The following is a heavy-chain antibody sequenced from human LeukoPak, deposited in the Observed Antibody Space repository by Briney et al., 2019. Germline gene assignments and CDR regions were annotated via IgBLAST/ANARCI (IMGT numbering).Heavy chain of an antibody. V-gene: IGHV4-4*09. CDR2: IYTSGST. CDR1: GGSISSYY. D-gene: IGHD3-10*01. CDR3: ARTPLGYYYGSGTYSYGMDV. Sequence: SETLSLTCTVSGGSISSYYWSWIRQPPGKGLEWIGYIYTSGSTNYNPSLKSRVTISVDTSKNQFSLKLTSVTAADTAVYYCARTPLGYYYGSGTYSYGMDVWGQGTTVTVSS. J-gene: IGHJ6*02.